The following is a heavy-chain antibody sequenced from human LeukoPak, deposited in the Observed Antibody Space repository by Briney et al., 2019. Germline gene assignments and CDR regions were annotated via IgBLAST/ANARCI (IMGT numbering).Heavy chain of an antibody. CDR2: IYYSGST. V-gene: IGHV4-39*01. D-gene: IGHD3-10*01. J-gene: IGHJ6*03. Sequence: KSSETLSLTCTVSGGSISSSSYYWGWIRQPPGKGLEWIGSIYYSGSTYYNPSLNSRVTISVDTSKNQFSLKLSSVTAADTAVYYCARHLRGSGYYYYYMDVWGKGTTVTISS. CDR3: ARHLRGSGYYYYYMDV. CDR1: GGSISSSSYY.